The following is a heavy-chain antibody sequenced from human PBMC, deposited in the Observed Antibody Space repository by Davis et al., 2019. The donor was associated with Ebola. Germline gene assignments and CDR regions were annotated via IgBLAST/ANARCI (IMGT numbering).Heavy chain of an antibody. V-gene: IGHV1-18*01. CDR2: ISDYNGNT. Sequence: ASVKVSCKTSGYPFSAYGISWVRQAPGQGLEWMGWISDYNGNTNSAQKFQGRVTMTTDTSTNTAYMELRSLRSDDTAVYYCVGDGYGGNWFDPWGQGTLVTVSS. CDR1: GYPFSAYG. J-gene: IGHJ5*02. CDR3: VGDGYGGNWFDP. D-gene: IGHD5-12*01.